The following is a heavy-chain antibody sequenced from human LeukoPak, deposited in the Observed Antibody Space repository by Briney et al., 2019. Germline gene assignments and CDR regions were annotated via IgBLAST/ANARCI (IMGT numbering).Heavy chain of an antibody. Sequence: GGSLRLSCSVSGFSFSAYAMHWVRQAPGRGLEYVSAIGPSGTSTYFADSVKGRFTISRDNSKNTVYLQMSSLRTEDTAVYFCTGSTTGYYSYWGQGTLVTVSS. J-gene: IGHJ4*02. CDR2: IGPSGTST. CDR3: TGSTTGYYSY. CDR1: GFSFSAYA. D-gene: IGHD3-9*01. V-gene: IGHV3-64D*06.